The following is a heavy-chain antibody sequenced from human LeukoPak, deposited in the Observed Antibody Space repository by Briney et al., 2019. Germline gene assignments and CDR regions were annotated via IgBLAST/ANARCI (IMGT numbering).Heavy chain of an antibody. J-gene: IGHJ4*02. Sequence: GGSLRLSCAASGFTFSSYGMSWVRQAPGKGLEWVSAISGSGGSTYYADSVKGRFTISRDNSKNTLYLQMNSLRAEDTAVYYCAKRPDSYYDSSGYWDYWGQGTLVTVSS. CDR1: GFTFSSYG. D-gene: IGHD3-22*01. CDR2: ISGSGGST. V-gene: IGHV3-23*01. CDR3: AKRPDSYYDSSGYWDY.